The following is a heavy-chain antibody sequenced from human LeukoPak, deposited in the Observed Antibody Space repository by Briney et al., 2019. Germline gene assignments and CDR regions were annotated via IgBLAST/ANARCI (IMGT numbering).Heavy chain of an antibody. CDR3: AKGKGGSIMIAFGGVIASDH. D-gene: IGHD3-16*02. Sequence: GGSLRLSCAASGFTFSSHAMSWVRQAPGKGLEWVSSISPSGGTTKHADSVKGRFTISRDNSKNTLFLRMNNLRADDTAVYYCAKGKGGSIMIAFGGVIASDHWGQGTLVTVSS. CDR2: ISPSGGTT. CDR1: GFTFSSHA. V-gene: IGHV3-23*01. J-gene: IGHJ4*02.